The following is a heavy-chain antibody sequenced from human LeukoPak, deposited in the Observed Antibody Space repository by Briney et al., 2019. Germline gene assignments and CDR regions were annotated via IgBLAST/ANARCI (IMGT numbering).Heavy chain of an antibody. CDR3: AREVVVVVPAATYNWFDP. D-gene: IGHD2-2*01. V-gene: IGHV1-8*02. CDR2: MNPNSGST. J-gene: IGHJ5*02. Sequence: WASVKVSCKASGYTFTSYDINWVRQATGQGLEWMGWMNPNSGSTSYAQRFQGRVTMTRDMSTSTVYMELSSLRSEDTAVYYCAREVVVVVPAATYNWFDPWGQGTLVTVSS. CDR1: GYTFTSYD.